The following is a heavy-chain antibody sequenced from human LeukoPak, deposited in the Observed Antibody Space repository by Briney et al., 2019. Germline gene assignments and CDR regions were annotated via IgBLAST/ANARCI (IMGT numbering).Heavy chain of an antibody. CDR2: MNPNNGNT. D-gene: IGHD7-27*01. CDR3: TRNLANMGNFDL. CDR1: GYTFTSYD. Sequence: ASVKVSCKASGYTFTSYDINWVRQATGQGLEWMGWMNPNNGNTGYAQRFQGRVTLTRDTSISTAYMELSSLTSEDTAVYYCTRNLANMGNFDLWGRGTLVTVSS. V-gene: IGHV1-8*01. J-gene: IGHJ2*01.